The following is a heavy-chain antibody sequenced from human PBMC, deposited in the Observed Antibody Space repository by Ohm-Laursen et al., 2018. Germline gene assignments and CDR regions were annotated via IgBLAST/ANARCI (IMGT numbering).Heavy chain of an antibody. CDR1: GFTFSSYA. V-gene: IGHV3-23*01. D-gene: IGHD3/OR15-3a*01. CDR2: ISGSGGTT. J-gene: IGHJ4*02. CDR3: AKASIWTYFDY. Sequence: SLRLSCTASGFTFSSYAMSWVRQAPGKGLEWVSAISGSGGTTYYADSVTGRFTISRDNSKNTLYLQVNSLRAEDTAVYYCAKASIWTYFDYWGQGTLATVSS.